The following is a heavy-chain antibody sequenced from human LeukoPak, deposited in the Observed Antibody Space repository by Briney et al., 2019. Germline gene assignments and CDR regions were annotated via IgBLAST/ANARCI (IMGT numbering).Heavy chain of an antibody. CDR1: GGTFSSYA. J-gene: IGHJ6*03. V-gene: IGHV1-69*13. Sequence: ASVKVSCKASGGTFSSYAISWVRQAPGQGLEWMGGIIPIFGTANYAQKFQGRVTITADESTSTAYMELSSLRSEDTAVYYCARAEVVADYYYYMDVWGKGTTVTVSS. CDR2: IIPIFGTA. CDR3: ARAEVVADYYYYMDV. D-gene: IGHD3-22*01.